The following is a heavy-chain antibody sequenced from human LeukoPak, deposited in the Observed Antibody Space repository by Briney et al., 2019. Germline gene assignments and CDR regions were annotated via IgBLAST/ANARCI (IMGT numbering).Heavy chain of an antibody. CDR2: ISYDGSNK. D-gene: IGHD1-26*01. V-gene: IGHV3-30*14. CDR3: ARVGSYVQFDY. Sequence: GGSLRLSCAASGFTFSSYAMHWVRQAPGKGLEWVAVISYDGSNKYYADSVKGRFTISRDNSKNTLYLQMGSLRAEDMAVYYCARVGSYVQFDYWGQGTLVAVSS. CDR1: GFTFSSYA. J-gene: IGHJ4*02.